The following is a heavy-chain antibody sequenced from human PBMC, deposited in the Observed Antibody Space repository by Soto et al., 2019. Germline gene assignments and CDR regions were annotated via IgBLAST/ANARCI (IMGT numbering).Heavy chain of an antibody. CDR2: INPSGGST. J-gene: IGHJ6*02. CDR3: ASWGPYSREYYHYAMDI. D-gene: IGHD2-21*01. V-gene: IGHV1-46*01. CDR1: GYTFTSYY. Sequence: ASVKVSCKASGYTFTSYYMHWVRQAPGQGLEWMGIINPSGGSTSYAQKFQGRVTMTRDTSKNMLYLEMNSLRVADTAVYYCASWGPYSREYYHYAMDIWGQGTAVTVSS.